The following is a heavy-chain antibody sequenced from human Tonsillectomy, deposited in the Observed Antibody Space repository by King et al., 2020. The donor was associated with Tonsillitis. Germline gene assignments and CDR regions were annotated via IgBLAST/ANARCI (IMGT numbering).Heavy chain of an antibody. Sequence: VQLVESGGGVVQPGRSLRLSCAASGFTFSDYAMHWVRQAPGKGLEWVAVISYDGIIKYYADSVKGRFTISRDNSKNTLYLQVNSLRADDTAVYFCARDGELGKDGFDIWGQGTKVTVSS. V-gene: IGHV3-30-3*01. D-gene: IGHD7-27*01. CDR1: GFTFSDYA. J-gene: IGHJ3*02. CDR2: ISYDGIIK. CDR3: ARDGELGKDGFDI.